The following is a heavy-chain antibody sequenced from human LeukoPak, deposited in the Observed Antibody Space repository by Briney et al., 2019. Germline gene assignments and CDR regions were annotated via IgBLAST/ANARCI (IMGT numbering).Heavy chain of an antibody. J-gene: IGHJ4*02. CDR2: ISYDGSNK. V-gene: IGHV3-30-3*01. D-gene: IGHD5-18*01. CDR3: ARTLQLWSPRFHY. CDR1: GFTFSSYA. Sequence: QPGGSLRLSCAASGFTFSSYAMHWVRQAPGKGLEWVAVISYDGSNKYYADSVKGRFTISRDNSKNTLYLQMNSLRAEDTAVYYCARTLQLWSPRFHYWGQGTLVTVSS.